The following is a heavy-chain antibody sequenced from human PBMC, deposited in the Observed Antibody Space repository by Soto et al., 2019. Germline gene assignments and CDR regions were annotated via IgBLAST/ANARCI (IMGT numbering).Heavy chain of an antibody. Sequence: AETLSLTCSVYVGSFSGYYWSWIRQPPGKGLEWIGEINHSGSTNYNPSLKSRVTISVDTSKNQFSLKLSSVTAADTAVYYCARGVMAIWQLVQKNVNYYYYYGMDVWGQGTTVTVSS. CDR1: VGSFSGYY. CDR2: INHSGST. V-gene: IGHV4-34*01. D-gene: IGHD6-6*01. J-gene: IGHJ6*02. CDR3: ARGVMAIWQLVQKNVNYYYYYGMDV.